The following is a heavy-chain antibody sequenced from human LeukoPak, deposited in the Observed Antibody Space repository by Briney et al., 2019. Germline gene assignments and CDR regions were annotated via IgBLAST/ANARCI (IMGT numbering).Heavy chain of an antibody. Sequence: GRSLRLSCAASGFTFDDYAMPWVRHAPGKGLEWVSGISWNSGSIGYADSVKGRFTISRDNAKNSLYLQMNSLRAEDTALYYCAKDTGYSYGHQYYFDYWGQGTLVTVSS. CDR3: AKDTGYSYGHQYYFDY. V-gene: IGHV3-9*01. CDR1: GFTFDDYA. J-gene: IGHJ4*02. D-gene: IGHD5-18*01. CDR2: ISWNSGSI.